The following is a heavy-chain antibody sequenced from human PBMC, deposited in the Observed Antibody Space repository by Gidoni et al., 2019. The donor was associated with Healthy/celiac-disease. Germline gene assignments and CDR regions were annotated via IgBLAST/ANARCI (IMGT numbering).Heavy chain of an antibody. J-gene: IGHJ4*02. V-gene: IGHV4-59*08. Sequence: TLSLTCTVSGGSISSYYWSWIRQPPGKGLEWIGYIYYSGSTNYNPSLKSRVTISVDTSKNQFSLKLSSVTAADTAVYYCARQEGYCSGGSCYSIIDYWGQGTLVTVSS. CDR2: IYYSGST. CDR3: ARQEGYCSGGSCYSIIDY. D-gene: IGHD2-15*01. CDR1: GGSISSYY.